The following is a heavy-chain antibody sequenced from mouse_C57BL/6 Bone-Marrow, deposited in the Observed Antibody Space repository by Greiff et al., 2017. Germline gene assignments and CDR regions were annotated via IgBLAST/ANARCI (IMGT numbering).Heavy chain of an antibody. J-gene: IGHJ3*01. CDR3: ARGITTVVAPGFAY. Sequence: EVQLQQSGPELVKPGASVKMSCKASGYTFTDYNMHWVKQSHGKSLEWIGYINPNNGGTSYNQKFKGKATLTVNKSSSTAYMERRSLTSEDSAVYYCARGITTVVAPGFAYWCQGTLVTVSA. D-gene: IGHD1-1*01. CDR1: GYTFTDYN. V-gene: IGHV1-22*01. CDR2: INPNNGGT.